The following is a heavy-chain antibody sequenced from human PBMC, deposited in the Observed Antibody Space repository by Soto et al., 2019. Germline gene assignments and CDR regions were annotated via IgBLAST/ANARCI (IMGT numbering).Heavy chain of an antibody. J-gene: IGHJ4*02. CDR1: GYTFSNYG. CDR3: ATSLSRSGELSSSNFDY. D-gene: IGHD3-16*02. V-gene: IGHV1-18*01. CDR2: ISAYNGKT. Sequence: ASVKVSCKASGYTFSNYGFNWVRQAPGQGLEWMGRISAYNGKTNYAQNLQGRVTMTTDTSRSTAYMELRSLRSDDTAMFYCATSLSRSGELSSSNFDYWGQGTRVTVSS.